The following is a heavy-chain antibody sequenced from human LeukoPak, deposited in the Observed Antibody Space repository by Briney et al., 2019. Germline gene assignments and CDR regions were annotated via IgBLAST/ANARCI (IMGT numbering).Heavy chain of an antibody. V-gene: IGHV3-66*01. Sequence: GGSLRLSCAASGFTVSSNYMSWVRQAPGKGLEWGSVIYSGGSTYYADSVKGRFTISRDNSKNTLYLQMNSLRAEDTAVYYCARDSESQYYYDSSGYYSDWGQGTLVTVSS. CDR2: IYSGGST. CDR1: GFTVSSNY. J-gene: IGHJ4*02. D-gene: IGHD3-22*01. CDR3: ARDSESQYYYDSSGYYSD.